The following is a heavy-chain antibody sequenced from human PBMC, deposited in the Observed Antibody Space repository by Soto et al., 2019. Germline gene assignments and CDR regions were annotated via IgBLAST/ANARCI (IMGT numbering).Heavy chain of an antibody. CDR1: GFTFSNAW. J-gene: IGHJ4*02. Sequence: PGGSLRLSCAASGFTFSNAWMNWVRQAPGKGLEWVGRIKSKTDGGTTDYAAPVKGRFTISRDDSKDTLYLHMNSLKTEDTAVYYCTTGLSNGYYNFDYWGQGTPVTAPQ. V-gene: IGHV3-15*07. CDR2: IKSKTDGGTT. CDR3: TTGLSNGYYNFDY. D-gene: IGHD3-22*01.